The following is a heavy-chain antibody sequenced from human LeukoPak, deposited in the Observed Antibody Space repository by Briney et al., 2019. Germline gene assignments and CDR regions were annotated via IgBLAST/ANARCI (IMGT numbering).Heavy chain of an antibody. V-gene: IGHV4-34*01. J-gene: IGHJ6*03. Sequence: PSETLSLTCAVYGGSFSGYFWSWIRQPPGKGLEWIGEINHSGSTNYNPSLKSRVTVSVDTSKNQFSLNVSSVTAADTAVYYCASAPWPRQLVHYYLDVWAKGTTVTVSS. CDR2: INHSGST. CDR3: ASAPWPRQLVHYYLDV. CDR1: GGSFSGYF. D-gene: IGHD6-6*01.